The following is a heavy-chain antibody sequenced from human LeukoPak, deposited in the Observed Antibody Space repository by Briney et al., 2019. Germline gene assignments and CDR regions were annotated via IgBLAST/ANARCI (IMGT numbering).Heavy chain of an antibody. D-gene: IGHD3-10*02. V-gene: IGHV1-18*01. CDR3: ARDSSSTYYVSDY. CDR2: ISTYNLNT. J-gene: IGHJ4*02. CDR1: GYIFTSYG. Sequence: AAVKVSCKASGYIFTSYGISWVRQAPGQGLEWMGWISTYNLNTNYAQKLKGRVTMTTDTSTSTAYMELRSLRSDDTAVYYCARDSSSTYYVSDYWGQGTLVTVSS.